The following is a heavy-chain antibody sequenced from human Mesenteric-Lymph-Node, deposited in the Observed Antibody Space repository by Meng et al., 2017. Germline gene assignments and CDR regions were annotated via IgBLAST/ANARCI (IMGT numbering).Heavy chain of an antibody. CDR3: SGIRLRYYDFDI. J-gene: IGHJ3*02. Sequence: SLKISCAASGFNIDHYAMHWVRQAPGKGLEWVSGISWNGASIAYLDSVKGRFIISRDNAKKSLYLQIISLRPEDTALYFCSGIRLRYYDFDIWGQGTMVTVSS. CDR1: GFNIDHYA. D-gene: IGHD5-18*01. CDR2: ISWNGASI. V-gene: IGHV3-9*01.